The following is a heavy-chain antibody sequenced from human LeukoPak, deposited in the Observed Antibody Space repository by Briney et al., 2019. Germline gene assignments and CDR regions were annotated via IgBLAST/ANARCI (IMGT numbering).Heavy chain of an antibody. D-gene: IGHD3-10*01. CDR1: GFTFSDYY. Sequence: PGGSLRLSCAASGFTFSDYYMSWIRQAPGKGLEWVSYISSSGSTIYYADSVKGRFTISRDNAKNSLYLQMNSLRAEDTAVYYCARVTNMVRGVYYFDYWGQGTLVTVSS. CDR3: ARVTNMVRGVYYFDY. V-gene: IGHV3-11*01. J-gene: IGHJ4*02. CDR2: ISSSGSTI.